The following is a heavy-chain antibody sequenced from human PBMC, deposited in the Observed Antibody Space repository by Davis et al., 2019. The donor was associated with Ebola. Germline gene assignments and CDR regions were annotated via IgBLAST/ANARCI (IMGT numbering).Heavy chain of an antibody. D-gene: IGHD6-19*01. V-gene: IGHV3-23*01. CDR1: GFTFSSYA. CDR2: ISGSGGST. CDR3: ARLGIAVAGPLYYYYGMDV. Sequence: GESLKISCAASGFTFSSYAMSWVRQAPGKGLEWVSAISGSGGSTYYADSVKGRFTISRDNSKNTLYLQMNSLRDEDTAVYYCARLGIAVAGPLYYYYGMDVWGKGTTVTVSS. J-gene: IGHJ6*04.